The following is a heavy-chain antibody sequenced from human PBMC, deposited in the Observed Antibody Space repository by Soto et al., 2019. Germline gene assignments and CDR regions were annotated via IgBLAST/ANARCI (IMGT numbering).Heavy chain of an antibody. CDR2: IYYSGST. Sequence: SETLSLTCTVSGGSISSSSYYWGWIRQPPGKGLEWIGSIYYSGSTYYNPSLKSRVTICVDTSKNQFSLKLSSVTAADTAVYYCARQSSITIFGVVTPVESDYYGMDVWGQGTTVTVSS. CDR1: GGSISSSSYY. CDR3: ARQSSITIFGVVTPVESDYYGMDV. J-gene: IGHJ6*02. V-gene: IGHV4-39*01. D-gene: IGHD3-3*01.